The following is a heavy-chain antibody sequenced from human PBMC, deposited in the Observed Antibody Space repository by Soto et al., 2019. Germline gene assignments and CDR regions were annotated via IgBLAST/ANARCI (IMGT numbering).Heavy chain of an antibody. J-gene: IGHJ6*02. Sequence: ASVKVSCKASGGTFSSYAISWVRQAPGQGLEWMGGIIPIFGTANYAQKFQGRVTITADESTSTAYMELSSLRSEDTAVYYCARGKSVYAYNYYYYGMDVWGQGTTVTVSS. CDR1: GGTFSSYA. CDR2: IIPIFGTA. D-gene: IGHD2-8*01. CDR3: ARGKSVYAYNYYYYGMDV. V-gene: IGHV1-69*13.